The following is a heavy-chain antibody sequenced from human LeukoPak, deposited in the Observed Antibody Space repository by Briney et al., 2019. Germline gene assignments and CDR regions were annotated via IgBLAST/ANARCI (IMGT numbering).Heavy chain of an antibody. Sequence: SETLSLTCTVSGGSISSYYWSWIRQPPGKGLEWIGYIYTSGSTNYNPSLKSRVTISVDTSKNQFSLKLSSVTAADTAVYYCARQESVEVWFDPWGQGTLVTVSS. V-gene: IGHV4-4*09. D-gene: IGHD3-10*01. J-gene: IGHJ5*02. CDR2: IYTSGST. CDR3: ARQESVEVWFDP. CDR1: GGSISSYY.